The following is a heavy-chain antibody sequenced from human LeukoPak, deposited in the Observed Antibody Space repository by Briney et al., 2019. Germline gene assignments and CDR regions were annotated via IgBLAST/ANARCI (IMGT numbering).Heavy chain of an antibody. V-gene: IGHV1-24*01. CDR2: FDPEDGET. J-gene: IGHJ3*02. CDR3: ARERFYDSSGYHGGAFDI. CDR1: GYTLTELS. D-gene: IGHD3-22*01. Sequence: ASVKVSCKVSGYTLTELSMHWVRQAPGKGLEWMGGFDPEDGETIYAQKFQGRVTMTRDMSTSTVYMELSSLRSEDTAVYYCARERFYDSSGYHGGAFDIWGQGTMVTVSS.